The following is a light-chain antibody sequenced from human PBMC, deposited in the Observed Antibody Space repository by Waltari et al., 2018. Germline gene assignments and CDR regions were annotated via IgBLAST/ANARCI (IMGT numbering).Light chain of an antibody. CDR2: DVS. Sequence: QSALTQPRPVSGSPGQSVTISCTGTSSDVGGYNYVSWYQQHPGKAPKLMIYDVSKRPSGVPDRFSGSKSGNTASLIISGLQAEDEADYYCCSYAGSYTFHVVFGGGTKLTVL. CDR3: CSYAGSYTFHVV. CDR1: SSDVGGYNY. J-gene: IGLJ2*01. V-gene: IGLV2-11*01.